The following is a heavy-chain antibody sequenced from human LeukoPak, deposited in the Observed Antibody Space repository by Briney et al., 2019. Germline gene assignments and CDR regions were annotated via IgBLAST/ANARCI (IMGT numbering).Heavy chain of an antibody. CDR1: GGSFSGYY. CDR2: IYYSGST. Sequence: ASETLSLTCAVYGGSFSGYYWSWIRQPPGKGLEWIGSIYYSGSTYYNPSLKSRVTISVDTSKNQFSLKLSSVTAADTAVYYCAGHSGGFDDYYYYYYMDVWGKGTTVTISS. CDR3: AGHSGGFDDYYYYYYMDV. V-gene: IGHV4-34*01. D-gene: IGHD1-26*01. J-gene: IGHJ6*03.